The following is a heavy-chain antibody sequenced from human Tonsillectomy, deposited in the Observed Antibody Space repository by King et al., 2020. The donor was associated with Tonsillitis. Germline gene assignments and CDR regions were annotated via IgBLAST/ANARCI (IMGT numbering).Heavy chain of an antibody. D-gene: IGHD6-19*01. CDR3: ARLNLYSSGCLTFDY. J-gene: IGHJ4*02. CDR2: FYYSGST. V-gene: IGHV4-59*01. CDR1: GGSISSYY. Sequence: VQLQESGPGLVKPSETLSLMCTVSGGSISSYYWSWIRQPPGKGLEWIGYFYYSGSTNYNPSLKSRVTISVDTSKNQFSLKLNSVTAADTAVYYCARLNLYSSGCLTFDYWGQGTLVTVSS.